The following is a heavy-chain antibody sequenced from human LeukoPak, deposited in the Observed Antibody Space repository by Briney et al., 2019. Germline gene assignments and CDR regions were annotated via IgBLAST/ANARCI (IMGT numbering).Heavy chain of an antibody. CDR3: ARASVGLPIDY. Sequence: SETLSLTCTVSGGSISSYYWSWIRQPPGKGLEWIGYIYYSGSTNYNPSLKSRVTISVDTSKNQFSLKLSSVTAADTAVYYCARASVGLPIDYWGQGTLVTVSS. CDR2: IYYSGST. V-gene: IGHV4-59*08. CDR1: GGSISSYY. J-gene: IGHJ4*02. D-gene: IGHD5-12*01.